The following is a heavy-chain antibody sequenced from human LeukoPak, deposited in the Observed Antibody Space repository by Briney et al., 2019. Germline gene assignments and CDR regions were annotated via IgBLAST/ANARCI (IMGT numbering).Heavy chain of an antibody. Sequence: PSETLSLTCTVSGGSISSSDFYWGWIRQPPGKGLEWIGSMFYGGGTYYNPSLKSRVTISGDTSKSQFSLKLTSVTAADTAVYYCARAGFYVRGSYRNFDYWGQGTLVTVSS. CDR3: ARAGFYVRGSYRNFDY. CDR1: GGSISSSDFY. J-gene: IGHJ4*02. D-gene: IGHD3-16*02. V-gene: IGHV4-39*07. CDR2: MFYGGGT.